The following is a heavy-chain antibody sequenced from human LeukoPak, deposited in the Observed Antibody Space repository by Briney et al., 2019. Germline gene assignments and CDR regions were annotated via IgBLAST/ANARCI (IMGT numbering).Heavy chain of an antibody. J-gene: IGHJ2*01. CDR3: ARSDSGTYNWYFDL. Sequence: SETLSLTCTVSGVSISNYYWNWIRQPPGKGLEWIGYIYYSGTNYNPSLKSRVTRSVDTSKNQFSLKLSSVTAAAAAVYYCARSDSGTYNWYFDLWGRGTLVPVSS. CDR2: IYYSGT. V-gene: IGHV4-59*08. CDR1: GVSISNYY. D-gene: IGHD1-26*01.